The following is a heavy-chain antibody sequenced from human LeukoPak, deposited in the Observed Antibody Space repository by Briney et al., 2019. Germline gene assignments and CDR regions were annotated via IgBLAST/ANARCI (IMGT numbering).Heavy chain of an antibody. J-gene: IGHJ4*02. D-gene: IGHD3-10*01. V-gene: IGHV3-30-3*01. CDR1: GFTFDDYA. CDR3: ARVLRGVETFDY. Sequence: GRSLRLSCAASGFTFDDYAMHWVRQAPGKGLEWVAVISYDGSNKYYADSVKGRFTISRDNSKNTLYLQMNSLRAEDTAVYYCARVLRGVETFDYWGQGTLVTVSS. CDR2: ISYDGSNK.